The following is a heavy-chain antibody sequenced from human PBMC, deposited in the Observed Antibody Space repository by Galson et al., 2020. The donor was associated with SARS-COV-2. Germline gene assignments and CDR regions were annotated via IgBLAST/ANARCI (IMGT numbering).Heavy chain of an antibody. CDR1: GFTFSSYA. D-gene: IGHD6-19*01. Sequence: GGSLRLSCAASGFTFSSYAMHWVRQAPGKGLEGVAVISYDGSNKSYADSVKGRFTISRDNSKNTLYLQMNSLRAADTAVYYCARVRGSIAVAGTDWFDPWGQGTLVTVSS. V-gene: IGHV3-30*04. CDR3: ARVRGSIAVAGTDWFDP. CDR2: ISYDGSNK. J-gene: IGHJ5*02.